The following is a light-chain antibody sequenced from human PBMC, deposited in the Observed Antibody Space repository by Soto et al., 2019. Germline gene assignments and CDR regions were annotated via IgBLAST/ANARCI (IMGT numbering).Light chain of an antibody. CDR3: CSYTSSSTHV. CDR2: DVS. V-gene: IGLV2-14*01. CDR1: SNDVGNYNY. J-gene: IGLJ1*01. Sequence: QSALTQPASVSGSPGQSITISCTGTSNDVGNYNYVSWYQQRPGKVPRLMIFDVSHRPSGVYNRFSGSKSGNTASLTISGLQAEDEADYYCCSYTSSSTHVFGTGTKLTVL.